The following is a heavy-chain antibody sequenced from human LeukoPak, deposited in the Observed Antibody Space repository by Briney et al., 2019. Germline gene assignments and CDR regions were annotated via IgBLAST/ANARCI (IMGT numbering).Heavy chain of an antibody. D-gene: IGHD2-2*01. CDR1: GYTFTSYG. CDR3: ARDPPLYCSSTSCYGHNWFDP. J-gene: IGHJ5*02. Sequence: ASVKVSCKASGYTFTSYGISWVRQAPGQGLEWMGWISAYNGNTNYAQKLQGRVTMTTDTSTSTAYMELRSLRSDDTAVYYCARDPPLYCSSTSCYGHNWFDPWGQGTLVTVSS. V-gene: IGHV1-18*01. CDR2: ISAYNGNT.